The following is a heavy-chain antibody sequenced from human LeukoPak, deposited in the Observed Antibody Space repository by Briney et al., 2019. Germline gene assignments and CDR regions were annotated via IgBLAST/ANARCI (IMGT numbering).Heavy chain of an antibody. V-gene: IGHV4-30-4*01. D-gene: IGHD3-3*01. J-gene: IGHJ4*02. CDR1: GGSISSGDYY. CDR3: ARGTPSDFWSGYSPIDY. CDR2: IYYSGST. Sequence: SETLSLTCTVSGGSISSGDYYWSWIRQPPGKGLEWIGYIYYSGSTNYNPSLKSRVTISVDTSKNQFSLKLSSVTAADTAVYYCARGTPSDFWSGYSPIDYWGQGTLVTVSS.